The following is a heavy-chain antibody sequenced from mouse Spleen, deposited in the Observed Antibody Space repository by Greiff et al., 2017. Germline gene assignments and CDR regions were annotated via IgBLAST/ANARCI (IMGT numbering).Heavy chain of an antibody. D-gene: IGHD1-1*01. V-gene: IGHV3-8*01. J-gene: IGHJ1*03. CDR1: GYSITSDY. Sequence: EVKLQESGPGLAKPSQTLSLTCSVTGYSITSDYWNWIREFPGNKLEYMGYISYSGSTYYNPSLKSRISITRDTSKNQYYLQLNSVTTEDTATYYCARARFITTVEEYFDVWGTGTTVTVSS. CDR2: ISYSGST. CDR3: ARARFITTVEEYFDV.